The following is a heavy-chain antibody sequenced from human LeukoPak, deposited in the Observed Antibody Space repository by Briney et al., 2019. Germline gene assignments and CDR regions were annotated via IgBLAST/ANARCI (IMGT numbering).Heavy chain of an antibody. CDR2: INPNSGGT. CDR1: GYTFTGYY. D-gene: IGHD1-26*01. J-gene: IGHJ4*02. V-gene: IGHV1-2*02. CDR3: ARDAWWSYSGGNYFDY. Sequence: ASVKVSCKASGYTFTGYYMHWVRQAPGQGLEWMGWINPNSGGTNYAQKFQGRVTMTRDTSISTAYMELSRLRSDDTAVYYCARDAWWSYSGGNYFDYWGQGTLVTVSS.